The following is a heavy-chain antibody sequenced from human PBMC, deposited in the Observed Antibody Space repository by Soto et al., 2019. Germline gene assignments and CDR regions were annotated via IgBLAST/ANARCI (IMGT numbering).Heavy chain of an antibody. CDR1: GFTFSSYA. CDR3: AKSAVGFDY. Sequence: EVQLLESGGGLVQPGGSLGLSCAASGFTFSSYAMSWVRQAPGKGLEWVSTIIGRGGSTYYADSVKGRFTISRDNSKNTLYLQMNSLRAEDTAIYYCAKSAVGFDYWGQGTLVTVSS. CDR2: IIGRGGST. J-gene: IGHJ4*02. V-gene: IGHV3-23*01.